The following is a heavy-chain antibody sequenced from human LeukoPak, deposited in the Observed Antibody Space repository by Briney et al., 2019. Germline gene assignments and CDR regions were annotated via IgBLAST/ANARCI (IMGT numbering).Heavy chain of an antibody. J-gene: IGHJ4*02. CDR1: GFTFSSYA. V-gene: IGHV3-23*01. D-gene: IGHD6-13*01. CDR3: AKHTGGYCSSPPDF. CDR2: FSGSGVTA. Sequence: SGASLRLSCVGAGFTFSSYAMRWVRQAPGKGLEWVSSFSGSGVTAYYADSVRGRFTISRDNSKNTLYLHMNSLKAEDTAIYYCAKHTGGYCSSPPDFWGQGTLVTVSS.